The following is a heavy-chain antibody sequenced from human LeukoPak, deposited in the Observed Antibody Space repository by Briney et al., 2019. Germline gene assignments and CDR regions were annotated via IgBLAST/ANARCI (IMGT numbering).Heavy chain of an antibody. D-gene: IGHD6-19*01. CDR2: INLSGGGT. V-gene: IGHV1-46*01. J-gene: IGHJ4*02. CDR3: ARGHTSGWL. CDR1: GYIFTRYY. Sequence: ASVKVSCKASGYIFTRYYRHGVRQAPGQGVEWMGIINLSGGGTSNAQNFQGRVTMTRDTSTSTVYMELSSLRSEDTDVYYCARGHTSGWLWGQGTLVTVSS.